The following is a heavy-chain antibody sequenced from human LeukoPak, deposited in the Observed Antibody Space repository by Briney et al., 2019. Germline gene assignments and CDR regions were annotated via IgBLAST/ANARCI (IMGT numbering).Heavy chain of an antibody. CDR1: GFTFSSYG. Sequence: PGGSLRLSCAASGFTFSSYGMHWVRQAPGKGLEWVAVIWYDGSNKYYADSVKGRFTISRDNSKNTLYLQMNSLRAEDTAMYYCAREVAAGHYYYYGMDVWGKGTTVTVSS. D-gene: IGHD6-13*01. J-gene: IGHJ6*04. CDR2: IWYDGSNK. V-gene: IGHV3-33*01. CDR3: AREVAAGHYYYYGMDV.